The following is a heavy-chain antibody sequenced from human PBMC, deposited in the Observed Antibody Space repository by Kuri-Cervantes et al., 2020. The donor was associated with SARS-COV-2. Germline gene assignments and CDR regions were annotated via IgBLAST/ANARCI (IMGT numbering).Heavy chain of an antibody. D-gene: IGHD6-19*01. CDR2: ISGSGGST. Sequence: GGSLRLSCAASGFTFSSYAMSWVRQAPGKGLEWVSAISGSGGSTYYADSVKGRFTISRDNSKNTLYLQMNSLRAEDTAVYYCARGQWMVKGAFHIWGQGTMVTVSS. J-gene: IGHJ3*02. V-gene: IGHV3-23*01. CDR3: ARGQWMVKGAFHI. CDR1: GFTFSSYA.